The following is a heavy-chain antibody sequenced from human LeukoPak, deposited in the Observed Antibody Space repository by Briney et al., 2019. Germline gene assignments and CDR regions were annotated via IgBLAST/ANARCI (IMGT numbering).Heavy chain of an antibody. V-gene: IGHV3-48*04. CDR2: ISSSSSTI. J-gene: IGHJ4*02. CDR1: GFTFSSYS. Sequence: GGSLRLSCAASGFTFSSYSMNWVRQAPGKGLEWVSYISSSSSTIYYADSMKGRFTISRDNAKNSLYLEMNSLRAEDTVVYYCARDKTPDYWGQGTLVTVSS. CDR3: ARDKTPDY.